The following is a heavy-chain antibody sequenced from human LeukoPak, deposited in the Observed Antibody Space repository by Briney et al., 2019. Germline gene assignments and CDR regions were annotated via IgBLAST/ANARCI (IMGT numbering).Heavy chain of an antibody. V-gene: IGHV4-59*01. CDR1: GGSISTYY. CDR2: IYSGST. Sequence: SETLSLTCTVSGGSISTYYWTWIRQPPGKGLEWIGYIYSGSTNYNPSLNSRVTISVDTSKNQFFLKLSSVTAADTAVYYCASLRSYYYGMDVWGQGTTVTVSS. J-gene: IGHJ6*02. CDR3: ASLRSYYYGMDV.